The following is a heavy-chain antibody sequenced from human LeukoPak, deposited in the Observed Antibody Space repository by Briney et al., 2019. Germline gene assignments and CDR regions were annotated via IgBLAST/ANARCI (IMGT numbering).Heavy chain of an antibody. D-gene: IGHD3-22*01. V-gene: IGHV3-30-3*01. CDR2: ISNDGTNI. CDR1: GFTFSSSA. Sequence: GRSLRLSCAASGFTFSSSAMHWVRQAPGKGLEWVALISNDGTNINYADSVKGRFTISRDNSKNTLYLQMNSLRPEDTAVYYCARALDRSYFDYWGQGTLVTVSS. CDR3: ARALDRSYFDY. J-gene: IGHJ4*02.